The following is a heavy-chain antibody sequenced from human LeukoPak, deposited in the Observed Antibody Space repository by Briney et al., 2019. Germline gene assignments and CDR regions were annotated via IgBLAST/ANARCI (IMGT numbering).Heavy chain of an antibody. J-gene: IGHJ4*02. CDR3: GRKSAARKTSEFDY. CDR1: GYTFSSYG. CDR2: INTNNVNT. V-gene: IGHV1-2*02. Sequence: ASVKVSCKASGYTFSSYGINWVRQAPGQGLEWMGWINTNNVNTNYAQKFQGRVTMTRDTSISTAYMELSRLTFDDTAVYYCGRKSAARKTSEFDYWGQGTLVTVSS. D-gene: IGHD6-6*01.